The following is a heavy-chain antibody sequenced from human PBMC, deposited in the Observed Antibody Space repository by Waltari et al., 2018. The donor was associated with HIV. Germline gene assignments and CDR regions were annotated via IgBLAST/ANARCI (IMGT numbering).Heavy chain of an antibody. Sequence: VQLAASGGGVVQPGPYLRPSCAAFGFTFSTYGMHWVRQAPGKGLGWVAVISYDGSNKYYADSVKGRFTISRDNSKNTLYLQMNSLRAEDTAVYYCAKGSAPGNFDYWGQGTLVTVSS. CDR1: GFTFSTYG. CDR3: AKGSAPGNFDY. J-gene: IGHJ4*02. CDR2: ISYDGSNK. D-gene: IGHD6-13*01. V-gene: IGHV3-30*18.